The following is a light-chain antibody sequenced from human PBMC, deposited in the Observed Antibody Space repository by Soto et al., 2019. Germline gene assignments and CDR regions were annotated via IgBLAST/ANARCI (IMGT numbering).Light chain of an antibody. CDR3: QQYGSPPVT. V-gene: IGKV3D-20*01. CDR2: DAS. J-gene: IGKJ5*01. CDR1: QSVSSSY. Sequence: EIVLTQSPATLSVSPGERATLSCRASQSVSSSYLAWYQQKPGLAPRLLIYDASSRATGIPDRFSGSGSGTDFTLTISRLEPEDFALNYCQQYGSPPVTFGQGTRLEIK.